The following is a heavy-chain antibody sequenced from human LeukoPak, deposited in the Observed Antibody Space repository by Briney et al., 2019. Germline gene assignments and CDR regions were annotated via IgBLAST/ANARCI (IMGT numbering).Heavy chain of an antibody. CDR3: AARIVVVPAASFDY. D-gene: IGHD2-2*01. Sequence: GGSLRLSCAASGYSFSSGSLRWWRREPAGGRQGCSASICSGGITYYEASVKGRFTISRDNSKNTLYLQMNSLRAEDTAVYYFAARIVVVPAASFDYWGQGTLVTVSS. J-gene: IGHJ4*02. CDR1: GYSFSSGS. V-gene: IGHV3-23*01. CDR2: SICSGGIT.